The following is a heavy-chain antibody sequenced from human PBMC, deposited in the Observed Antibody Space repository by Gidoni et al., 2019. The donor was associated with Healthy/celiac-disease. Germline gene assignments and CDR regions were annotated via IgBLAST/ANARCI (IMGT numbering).Heavy chain of an antibody. V-gene: IGHV3-30-3*01. CDR1: GFPFSSYA. Sequence: QVQLVSSGGGVVQPGRSLRLSCAASGFPFSSYAMHWVRQAPGKGLEWVAVISYDGSNKYYADSVKGRFTISRDNSKNTLYLQMNSLRAEDTAVYYCARGPLSATYYFDYWGQGTLVTVSS. J-gene: IGHJ4*02. CDR2: ISYDGSNK. CDR3: ARGPLSATYYFDY. D-gene: IGHD3-16*01.